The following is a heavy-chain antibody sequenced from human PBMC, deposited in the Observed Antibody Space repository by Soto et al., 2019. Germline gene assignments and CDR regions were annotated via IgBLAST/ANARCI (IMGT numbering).Heavy chain of an antibody. Sequence: QVQLQESGPGLVKPSQTLSLTCTVSGGSISSGGYYWSWIRQHPGKGLEWIGYIYYSGSTYYNPSLKSRVIISVDTSKNQFSLKLSSVTAADTAVYYCARDSDPIAAAGSGMDVWGQGTTVTVSS. D-gene: IGHD6-13*01. J-gene: IGHJ6*02. CDR1: GGSISSGGYY. CDR3: ARDSDPIAAAGSGMDV. CDR2: IYYSGST. V-gene: IGHV4-31*03.